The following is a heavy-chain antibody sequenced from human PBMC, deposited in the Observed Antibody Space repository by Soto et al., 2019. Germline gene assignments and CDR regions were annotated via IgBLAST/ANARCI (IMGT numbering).Heavy chain of an antibody. V-gene: IGHV3-33*01. D-gene: IGHD6-19*01. J-gene: IGHJ4*02. CDR2: IWYDGSNK. CDR3: ARDQSSGWSRIDY. Sequence: QVQLVESGGGVVQPGRSLRLSCAASGFTFSSYGMHWVRQAPGKGLEWVAVIWYDGSNKYYADSVKGRFTISRDNSKNTLYLQMNSLRAEDTAVYYCARDQSSGWSRIDYWGQGTLVTVSS. CDR1: GFTFSSYG.